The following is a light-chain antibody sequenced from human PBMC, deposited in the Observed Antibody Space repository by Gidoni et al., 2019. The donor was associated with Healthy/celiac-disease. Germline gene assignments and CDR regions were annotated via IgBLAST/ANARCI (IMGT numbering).Light chain of an antibody. V-gene: IGLV1-40*01. Sequence: QSERTHLPSASSATGQRLTISCTGSCSNIGAGYDVHWYQQIPRTAPKRLIYGKRNRPSAVPVRFSGSKSGTSASLAITGRQADDDADYYCQSYDSSLSGYVFGTGTKLTVL. CDR2: GKR. J-gene: IGLJ1*01. CDR3: QSYDSSLSGYV. CDR1: CSNIGAGYD.